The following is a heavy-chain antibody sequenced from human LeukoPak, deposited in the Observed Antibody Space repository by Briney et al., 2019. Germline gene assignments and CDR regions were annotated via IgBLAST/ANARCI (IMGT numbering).Heavy chain of an antibody. J-gene: IGHJ4*02. V-gene: IGHV3-23*01. Sequence: GGFLRLSCAASGFTFSSYAMSWVRQAPGKGLEWVSAISGSGGSTYYADSVKGRFTISRDNSKNTLYLQMNSLRAEDTAVYYCAKPFEYSSSSGFDYWGQGTLVTVSS. CDR3: AKPFEYSSSSGFDY. D-gene: IGHD6-6*01. CDR1: GFTFSSYA. CDR2: ISGSGGST.